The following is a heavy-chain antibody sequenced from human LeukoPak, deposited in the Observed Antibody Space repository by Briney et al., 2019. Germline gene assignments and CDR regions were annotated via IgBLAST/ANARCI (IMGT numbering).Heavy chain of an antibody. D-gene: IGHD7-27*01. CDR2: IRYDGEKQ. Sequence: GGSRRLSCAASGLTFSSYGMHWVRQAPGKGLEWVTFIRYDGEKQHYVDSVKGRFTISRDNSKDTLYLQMNDVRPEDTAVYYCASSALGRADWLDPWGLGTPVTVSS. CDR1: GLTFSSYG. J-gene: IGHJ5*02. V-gene: IGHV3-30*02. CDR3: ASSALGRADWLDP.